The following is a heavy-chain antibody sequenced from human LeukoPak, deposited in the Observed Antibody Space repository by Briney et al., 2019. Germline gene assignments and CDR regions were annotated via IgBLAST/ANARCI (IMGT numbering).Heavy chain of an antibody. V-gene: IGHV1-18*04. CDR1: GYTFTSYY. D-gene: IGHD3-22*01. J-gene: IGHJ4*02. Sequence: ASVKVSCKASGYTFTSYYMHWVRQAPGQGLEWMGWISPYNGKTKFAQKFQGRVTIRADTSTSTGYMELRSLRSDDTAVYYCASGYYSDGNGYSPADYWGQGTLVTVSS. CDR3: ASGYYSDGNGYSPADY. CDR2: ISPYNGKT.